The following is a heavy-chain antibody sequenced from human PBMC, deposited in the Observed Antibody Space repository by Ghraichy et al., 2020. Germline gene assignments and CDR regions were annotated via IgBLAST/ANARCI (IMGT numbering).Heavy chain of an antibody. CDR3: ARDQGFWSPDY. Sequence: GESLNISCAASGFTFSTYWMTWVRQAPGKGLEWVANIKEDGSEKYYGDSVKGRFTISRDNAKKSLYLQMNSLRAEDTAVYYCARDQGFWSPDYWGQGTLVTVSS. CDR2: IKEDGSEK. V-gene: IGHV3-7*01. CDR1: GFTFSTYW. D-gene: IGHD3-3*01. J-gene: IGHJ4*02.